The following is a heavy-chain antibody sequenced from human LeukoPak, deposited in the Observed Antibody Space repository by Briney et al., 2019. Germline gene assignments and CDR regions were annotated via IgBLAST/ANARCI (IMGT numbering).Heavy chain of an antibody. CDR1: GGSISSYY. Sequence: SETLSLTCTVSGGSISSYYWSWIRQPPGKGLEWIGYMYYSGSTNYNPSLKSRVTISIDTSKNQFSLKLSSVTAADTAVYYCATYHFRGATHYFDYWSQGTLVTVSS. D-gene: IGHD3-10*02. CDR3: ATYHFRGATHYFDY. J-gene: IGHJ4*02. V-gene: IGHV4-59*01. CDR2: MYYSGST.